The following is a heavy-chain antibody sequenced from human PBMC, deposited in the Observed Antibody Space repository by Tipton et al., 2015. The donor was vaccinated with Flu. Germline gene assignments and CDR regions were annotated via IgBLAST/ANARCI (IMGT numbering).Heavy chain of an antibody. V-gene: IGHV4-59*12. CDR1: GGSISSYY. D-gene: IGHD3-22*01. CDR3: ARDPESPYYDSSFGWKKAAAFDI. Sequence: GLVKPSETLSLTCTVSGGSISSYYWSWIRQPPGKGLEWIGYIYYSGSTNYNPSLKSRVTMSVDTSKNQFSLKLSSVTAADTAVYYCARDPESPYYDSSFGWKKAAAFDIWGQGTMVTVSS. J-gene: IGHJ3*02. CDR2: IYYSGST.